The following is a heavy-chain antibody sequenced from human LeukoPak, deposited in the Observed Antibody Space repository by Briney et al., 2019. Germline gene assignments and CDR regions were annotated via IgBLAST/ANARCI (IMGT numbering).Heavy chain of an antibody. V-gene: IGHV1-8*01. CDR3: VRGTPYCSSASCYNY. J-gene: IGHJ4*02. Sequence: GASVKVSCKASGCDFSSFDVNWVRQAPGQGPEWMGWVNPNSGNSGYAQKFQGRVTMTTNTSINTAYMELINLQSDDTGVYYCVRGTPYCSSASCYNYWGQGSLVTVSS. D-gene: IGHD2-2*02. CDR2: VNPNSGNS. CDR1: GCDFSSFD.